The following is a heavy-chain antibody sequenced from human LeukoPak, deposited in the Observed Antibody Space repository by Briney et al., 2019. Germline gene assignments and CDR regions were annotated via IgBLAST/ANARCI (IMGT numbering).Heavy chain of an antibody. CDR1: GYTFRSYS. V-gene: IGHV3-48*01. CDR3: AKAPALRFLEYYFYYMDV. D-gene: IGHD3-3*01. CDR2: ISSRGNTV. Sequence: GGSLRLSCAISGYTFRSYSVKGVRQAPGRGVEWVSSISSRGNTVYFADSVNGRFTISRDNANTPLYLKMNSLRADDTAVYYCAKAPALRFLEYYFYYMDVWGKGTTVTVSS. J-gene: IGHJ6*03.